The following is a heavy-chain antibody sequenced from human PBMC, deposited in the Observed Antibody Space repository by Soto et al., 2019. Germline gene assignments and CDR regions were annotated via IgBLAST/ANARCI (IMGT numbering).Heavy chain of an antibody. J-gene: IGHJ4*02. CDR2: IIPIFDTP. Sequence: VQLVQSGAEVRKPGSAVRVSCKASGGTFKMYAMNWVRQAPGQGLEWMAGIIPIFDTPRYAQKFQGRVTITVDESTTTAYMELSSLRSEDTATYYCTRSIGSGGVMGGFYYWGQGTLVTVAS. CDR3: TRSIGSGGVMGGFYY. V-gene: IGHV1-69*01. D-gene: IGHD3-16*01. CDR1: GGTFKMYA.